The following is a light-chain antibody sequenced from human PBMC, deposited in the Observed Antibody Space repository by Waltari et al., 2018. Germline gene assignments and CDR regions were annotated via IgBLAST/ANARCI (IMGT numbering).Light chain of an antibody. J-gene: IGLJ3*02. CDR1: RGHSSNV. CDR3: QTGGHGTWV. V-gene: IGLV4-69*01. Sequence: LVLTHSPSASASLGASVKLTCSSSRGHSSNVIAWLQQQPGKGPRYLMKVNSDGSHRKGDDIPDRFSASNSGTEYSLTISSLQSEDEADYYCQTGGHGTWVFGGGTKLTVL. CDR2: VNSDGSH.